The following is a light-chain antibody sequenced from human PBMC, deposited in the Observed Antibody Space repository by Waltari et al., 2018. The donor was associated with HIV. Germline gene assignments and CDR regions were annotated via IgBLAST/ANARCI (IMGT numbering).Light chain of an antibody. CDR1: NIGSKS. V-gene: IGLV3-21*02. CDR2: ADD. J-gene: IGLJ2*01. CDR3: QVWDSSRDLVV. Sequence: SYVLTQPPSVSVAPGQTARITCGGNNIGSKSMYWYQQRPGQAPVLVVYADDDRPSGIPERFSGSNSVNTATLSISRVEAGDEADYYCQVWDSSRDLVVFGGGTKLTVL.